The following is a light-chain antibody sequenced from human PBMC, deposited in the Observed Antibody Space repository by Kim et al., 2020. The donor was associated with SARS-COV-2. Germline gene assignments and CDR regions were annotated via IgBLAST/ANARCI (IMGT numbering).Light chain of an antibody. Sequence: PGERATLSCRASQSVGSSLAWYQQKPGQAPRLLIYDASNRATGIPVTISGSGSGTDFTLTVSSLEPEDFAVYYCQQRSNWPPTFGGGTKVDI. V-gene: IGKV3-11*01. CDR1: QSVGSS. CDR2: DAS. J-gene: IGKJ4*01. CDR3: QQRSNWPPT.